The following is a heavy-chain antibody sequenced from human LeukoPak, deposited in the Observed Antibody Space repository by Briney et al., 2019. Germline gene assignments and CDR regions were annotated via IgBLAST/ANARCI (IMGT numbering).Heavy chain of an antibody. J-gene: IGHJ3*02. V-gene: IGHV3-30-3*01. CDR2: ISYDGSNK. CDR3: ARDWELLNPRAFDI. CDR1: GFTFSSYA. Sequence: GGSLRLSCAASGFTFSSYAMHWVRQAPGKGLEWVAVISYDGSNKYHADSVKGRFTISRDNSKNTLYLQMNSLRAEDTAVYYCARDWELLNPRAFDIWGQGTMVTVSS. D-gene: IGHD1-26*01.